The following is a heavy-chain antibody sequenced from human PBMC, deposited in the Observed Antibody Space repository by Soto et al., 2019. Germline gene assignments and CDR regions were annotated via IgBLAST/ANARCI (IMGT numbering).Heavy chain of an antibody. CDR2: INAGNGNT. CDR1: GYTFTSYA. D-gene: IGHD2-2*01. V-gene: IGHV1-3*01. CDR3: AREWGDCSSTSCYVSYYYYYMDV. J-gene: IGHJ6*03. Sequence: QVQLVQSGAEVKKPGASVKVSCKASGYTFTSYAMHWVRQAPGQRLEWMGWINAGNGNTKYSQKFQGRVTITRDTSASTAYMELSSVRSEDKAVYYCAREWGDCSSTSCYVSYYYYYMDVWGKGTTVTVSS.